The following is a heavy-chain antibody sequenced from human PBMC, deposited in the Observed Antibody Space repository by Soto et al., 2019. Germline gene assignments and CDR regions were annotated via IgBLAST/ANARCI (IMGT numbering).Heavy chain of an antibody. J-gene: IGHJ4*02. V-gene: IGHV3-23*01. CDR3: AKGGGGIAAAGTNYYFDC. CDR1: GFTFSSYA. D-gene: IGHD6-13*01. Sequence: EVQLLESGGGLVQPGGSLRLSCAASGFTFSSYAMSWVRQAPGKGLEWVSAISGSGGSTYYADSVKGRFTISRDNSKNTLYLQMNSLRAEDTAVYYCAKGGGGIAAAGTNYYFDCWGQGTLVTVSS. CDR2: ISGSGGST.